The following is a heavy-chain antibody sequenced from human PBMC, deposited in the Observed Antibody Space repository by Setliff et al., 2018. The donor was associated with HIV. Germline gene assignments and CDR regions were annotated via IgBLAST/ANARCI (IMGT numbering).Heavy chain of an antibody. J-gene: IGHJ3*02. CDR2: IYYSGGT. D-gene: IGHD3-22*01. CDR3: AREQDYYDSSGYSRSRAFDI. Sequence: SETLSLTCTVSGGSISSYYWSWIRQPPGKGLEWIGYIYYSGGTNYNPSLKSRVTMSVDTSKNQFSLNLSSVTAADTAVYYCAREQDYYDSSGYSRSRAFDIWGQGTMITVS. CDR1: GGSISSYY. V-gene: IGHV4-59*01.